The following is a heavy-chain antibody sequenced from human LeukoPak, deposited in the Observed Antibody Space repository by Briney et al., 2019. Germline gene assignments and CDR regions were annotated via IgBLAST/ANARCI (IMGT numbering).Heavy chain of an antibody. Sequence: SETLSLTCAVSGYSISSGYYWGWIRQPPGKGLEWIGSIYHSGSTYYNPSLKSRVTISVDTSKKQFPLKLSSVTAADTAVYYCARWDSGEWFHDAFDIWGQGTMVTVSS. CDR1: GYSISSGYY. J-gene: IGHJ3*02. D-gene: IGHD3-3*01. V-gene: IGHV4-38-2*01. CDR3: ARWDSGEWFHDAFDI. CDR2: IYHSGST.